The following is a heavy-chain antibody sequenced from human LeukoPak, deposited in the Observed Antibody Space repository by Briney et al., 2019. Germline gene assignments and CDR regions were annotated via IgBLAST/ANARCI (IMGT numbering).Heavy chain of an antibody. D-gene: IGHD3-10*01. CDR1: GYTFTGYY. Sequence: ASVKVSCKASGYTFTGYYLHWVRQAPGQELEWMGWINPNGGGREYAQKFQGRVNMTRDTAISTAYMELSSLTFDDTAIYYCARVGYFYGSGSQTGGYLDYWGQGTLVTVSS. V-gene: IGHV1-2*02. CDR3: ARVGYFYGSGSQTGGYLDY. CDR2: INPNGGGR. J-gene: IGHJ4*02.